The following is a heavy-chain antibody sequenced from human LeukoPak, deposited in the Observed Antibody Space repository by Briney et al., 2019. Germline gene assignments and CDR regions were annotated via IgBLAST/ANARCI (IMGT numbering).Heavy chain of an antibody. CDR2: IIPIFGTA. J-gene: IGHJ4*02. CDR3: ARESIPTYYFDY. V-gene: IGHV1-69*05. CDR1: GGTFSSYA. D-gene: IGHD6-6*01. Sequence: ASVKVSCKASGGTFSSYAISWVRQAPGQGLEWMGGIIPIFGTANYAQKFQGRVTITTDESTSTAYMELSSLRSEDTAVYYCARESIPTYYFDYWGQGTLVTVSS.